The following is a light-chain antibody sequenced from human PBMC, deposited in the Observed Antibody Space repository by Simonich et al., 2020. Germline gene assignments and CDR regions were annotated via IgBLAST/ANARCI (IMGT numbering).Light chain of an antibody. CDR1: SSDVGGYNY. V-gene: IGLV2-11*01. J-gene: IGLJ3*02. Sequence: QSALTQPRSVSGSPGQSVTISCTGTSSDVGGYNYVSWYQQHPGKAPKLMIYDVSRRPSGFPDPFSGSKSGNTASLTISRLQAEDEADDYCCSYAGSYTLVFGGGTKLTVL. CDR2: DVS. CDR3: CSYAGSYTLV.